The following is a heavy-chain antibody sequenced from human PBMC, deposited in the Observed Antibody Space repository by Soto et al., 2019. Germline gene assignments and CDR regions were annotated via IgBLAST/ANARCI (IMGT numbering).Heavy chain of an antibody. J-gene: IGHJ5*02. CDR2: IHYSGRT. D-gene: IGHD3-22*01. CDR3: ARYYFDSSGYSNSFDP. CDR1: GGSITSGAYY. V-gene: IGHV4-31*11. Sequence: NPSETLSLTCAVSGGSITSGAYYWTWIRQHPGKGLEWIAYIHYSGRTYYNPSLKSRVTISVDTSNNQFSLKLSSVTAADTAVYYCARYYFDSSGYSNSFDPWGQGTLVTVSS.